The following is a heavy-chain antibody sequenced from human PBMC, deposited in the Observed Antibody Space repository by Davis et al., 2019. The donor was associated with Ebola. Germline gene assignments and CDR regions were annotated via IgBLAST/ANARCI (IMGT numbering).Heavy chain of an antibody. D-gene: IGHD6-19*01. CDR1: GGSISSYY. CDR3: ARRDGSSGWYNYYGMDV. J-gene: IGHJ6*02. V-gene: IGHV4-59*01. CDR2: IYYSGST. Sequence: SETLSLTCTVSGGSISSYYWSWIRQPLGKGLEWIGYIYYSGSTNYNPSLKSRVTISVDTSKNQFSLKLSSVTAADTAVYYCARRDGSSGWYNYYGMDVWGQGTTVTVSS.